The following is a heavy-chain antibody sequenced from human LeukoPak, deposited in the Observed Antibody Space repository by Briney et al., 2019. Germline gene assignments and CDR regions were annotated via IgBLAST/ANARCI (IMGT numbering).Heavy chain of an antibody. CDR3: ARPFYGDYYGMDV. CDR2: VFNSGST. D-gene: IGHD4-17*01. J-gene: IGHJ6*02. V-gene: IGHV4-31*03. CDR1: GASISSDGFY. Sequence: SETLSLTCTVSGASISSDGFYWTWVRHHPGKGLEWIGYVFNSGSTYYNPSLRSRITISADTSKNQFSLTLNSVTAADTAVYYCARPFYGDYYGMDVWGQGTTVTGSS.